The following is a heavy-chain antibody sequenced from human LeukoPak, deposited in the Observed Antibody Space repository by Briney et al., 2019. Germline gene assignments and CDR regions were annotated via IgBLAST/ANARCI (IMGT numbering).Heavy chain of an antibody. V-gene: IGHV3-23*01. J-gene: IGHJ4*02. D-gene: IGHD4-17*01. CDR3: AKKESTVTTFFEN. CDR1: GFTFSSYA. CDR2: ISASAGST. Sequence: GGSLRLSCAASGFTFSSYAMSWVRQAPGQGLEWVSDISASAGSTFYADSVKGRFTISRDNSKNTLYVQMNSLRAEDTAVYYCAKKESTVTTFFENWGQGTLVTVSS.